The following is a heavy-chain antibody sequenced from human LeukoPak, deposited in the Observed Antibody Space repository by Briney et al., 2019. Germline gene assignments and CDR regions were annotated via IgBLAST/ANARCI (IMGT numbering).Heavy chain of an antibody. CDR3: ARHHHNTESLIAAAQFDY. CDR2: IYYSGST. V-gene: IGHV4-59*08. CDR1: GGSISSYY. D-gene: IGHD6-13*01. J-gene: IGHJ4*02. Sequence: SETLSLTCTVSGGSISSYYWSWIRQPPGKGLEWIGYIYYSGSTNYNPSLKSRVTISVDTSKNQFSLKLSSVTAADTAVYYCARHHHNTESLIAAAQFDYWGQGTLVTVSS.